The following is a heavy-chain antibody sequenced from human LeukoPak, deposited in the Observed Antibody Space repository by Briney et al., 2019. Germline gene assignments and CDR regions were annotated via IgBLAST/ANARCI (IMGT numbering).Heavy chain of an antibody. Sequence: ASVKVSCKASGYTFTSYGISWVRQAPGQGLEWMGWISAYNGNTIYAQKFQGRVTMTRDTSTSTVYMELSSLRSEDTAVYFCARAKSRDYGIDYWGPGTLVTVSS. CDR2: ISAYNGNT. CDR1: GYTFTSYG. D-gene: IGHD4-17*01. J-gene: IGHJ4*02. V-gene: IGHV1-18*01. CDR3: ARAKSRDYGIDY.